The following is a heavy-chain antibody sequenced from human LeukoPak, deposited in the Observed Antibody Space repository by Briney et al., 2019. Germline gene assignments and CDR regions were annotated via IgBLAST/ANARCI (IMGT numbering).Heavy chain of an antibody. J-gene: IGHJ4*02. D-gene: IGHD5-18*01. Sequence: HPAGSLRFSCAASGFTFSSYAMHWLRQAPGQGLEWVAVISYDGSNKYYADSVKGRFTISRDNSKNTLYLQMNTLRAEDTAVYYCARGSDTAMVLFYYFDYWGQGTLVTVSS. CDR3: ARGSDTAMVLFYYFDY. CDR1: GFTFSSYA. V-gene: IGHV3-30*04. CDR2: ISYDGSNK.